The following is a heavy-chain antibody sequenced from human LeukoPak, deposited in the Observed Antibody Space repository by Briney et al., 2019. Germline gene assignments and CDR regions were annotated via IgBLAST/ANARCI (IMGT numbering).Heavy chain of an antibody. CDR1: GGSISSGGYS. CDR2: IYHSGST. J-gene: IGHJ4*02. D-gene: IGHD5-24*01. Sequence: SETLSLTCAVSGGSISSGGYSWSWIRQPPGKGLEWIGYIYHSGSTYYNPSLKSRVTISVDRSKNQFSLKLSSVTAADTAVYYCARGGDDYNLIDYWGQGTLVTVSS. CDR3: ARGGDDYNLIDY. V-gene: IGHV4-30-2*01.